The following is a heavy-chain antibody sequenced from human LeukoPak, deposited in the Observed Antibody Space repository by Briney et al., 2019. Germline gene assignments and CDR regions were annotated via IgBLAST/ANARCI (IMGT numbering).Heavy chain of an antibody. Sequence: GGSLRLSCEASGFSFSSYWMSWVRQAPGKGLERVANIKQDGSDKYYVDSVKGRFTISRDNAKNSLYLQMNILRAEDTAVYYCARYDGRYYSFEHWGQGTLVTVSS. CDR1: GFSFSSYW. D-gene: IGHD1-26*01. V-gene: IGHV3-7*05. CDR2: IKQDGSDK. CDR3: ARYDGRYYSFEH. J-gene: IGHJ1*01.